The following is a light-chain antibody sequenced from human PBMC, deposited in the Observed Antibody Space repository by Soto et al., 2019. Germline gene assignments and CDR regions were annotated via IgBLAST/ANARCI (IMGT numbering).Light chain of an antibody. Sequence: QSALTQPASVSGSLGQSSTISCTGTTSDVGGYNYVSWYQHHPGTAPKLVIYEVSNRPSGVSNRFSGSKSGNTASLTISWLQAEDEADFYCSSYATLTTMVFGGGTKLTVL. CDR1: TSDVGGYNY. J-gene: IGLJ2*01. V-gene: IGLV2-14*01. CDR2: EVS. CDR3: SSYATLTTMV.